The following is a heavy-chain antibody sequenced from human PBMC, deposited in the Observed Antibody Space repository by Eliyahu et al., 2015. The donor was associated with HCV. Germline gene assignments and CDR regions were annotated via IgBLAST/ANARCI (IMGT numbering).Heavy chain of an antibody. D-gene: IGHD3-10*01. V-gene: IGHV4-34*02. CDR1: GGSLSGNY. CDR2: INHSGIT. J-gene: IGHJ4*02. Sequence: QQWGAGLLKPSETLSLTCAVYGGSLSGNYWSWIRQPPGKGLEWIGEINHSGITNYNPSLKSRVTISVDTSKKQFSLNLSSVTAAQTAADYCAGYGSGNYGDYFDYWGQGTLVTVSS. CDR3: AGYGSGNYGDYFDY.